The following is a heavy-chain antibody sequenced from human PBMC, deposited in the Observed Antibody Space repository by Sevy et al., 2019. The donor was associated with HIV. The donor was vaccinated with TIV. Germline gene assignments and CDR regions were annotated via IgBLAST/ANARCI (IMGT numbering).Heavy chain of an antibody. CDR3: ARDLSHTGRFGAFDI. CDR1: GYTFTNYG. D-gene: IGHD3-3*01. CDR2: ISAHNGNT. J-gene: IGHJ3*02. V-gene: IGHV1-18*01. Sequence: ASVKVSCKASGYTFTNYGISWVRQAPGQGLEWMGWISAHNGNTNYAQKLQGRVTMTTDTSTSTASMELRSLRSDDTAVYYCARDLSHTGRFGAFDIWGLGTMVTVSS.